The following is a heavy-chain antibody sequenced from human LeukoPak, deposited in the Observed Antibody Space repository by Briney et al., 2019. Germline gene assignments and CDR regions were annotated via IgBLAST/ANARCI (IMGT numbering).Heavy chain of an antibody. CDR1: GFTFGSYS. Sequence: GGSLRLSCAASGFTFGSYSMNWVRQAPGKGLEWVSSISSSSSYIYYADSVKGRFTISRDNAKNSLYLQMNSLRAEDTAVYYCATSAMAPYYFDYWGQGTLVTVSS. CDR2: ISSSSSYI. V-gene: IGHV3-21*01. CDR3: ATSAMAPYYFDY. D-gene: IGHD5-18*01. J-gene: IGHJ4*02.